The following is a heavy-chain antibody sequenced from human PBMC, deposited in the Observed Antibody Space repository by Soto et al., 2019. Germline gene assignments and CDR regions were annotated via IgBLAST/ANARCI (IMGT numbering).Heavy chain of an antibody. CDR1: GGYFSGYY. CDR3: ARGSSGWRYYYYYYMDV. CDR2: INHSGST. D-gene: IGHD6-19*01. Sequence: SETLSLTCAVYGGYFSGYYWSWIRQPPGKGLEWIGEINHSGSTNYNPSLKSRVTISVDTSKNQFSLKLSSVTAADTAVYYCARGSSGWRYYYYYYMDVWGKGTTVTVSS. V-gene: IGHV4-34*01. J-gene: IGHJ6*03.